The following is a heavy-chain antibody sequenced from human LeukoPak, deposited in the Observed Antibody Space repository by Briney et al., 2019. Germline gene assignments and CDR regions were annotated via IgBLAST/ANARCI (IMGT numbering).Heavy chain of an antibody. CDR3: ARHRKIEELDY. CDR1: GGSISSSSYY. CDR2: IYYSGST. V-gene: IGHV4-39*01. D-gene: IGHD1-26*01. J-gene: IGHJ4*02. Sequence: SETLSLTCTVSGGSISSSSYYWGWIRQPPGKGLEWIGSIYYSGSTYYNPSLESRVTISVDTSKNQFSLKLSSVTAADTAVYYCARHRKIEELDYWGQGTLVTVSS.